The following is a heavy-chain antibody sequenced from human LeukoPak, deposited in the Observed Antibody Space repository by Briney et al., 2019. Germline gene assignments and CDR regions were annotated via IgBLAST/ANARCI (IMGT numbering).Heavy chain of an antibody. Sequence: AGGSLRLSCAASGFTFSSYGMHWVRQAPGKGLEWVAFIRYDGSNKYYADSVKGRFTISRDNSKNTLYLQMNSLRAEDTAVYYCAKVLDGGYDSSGYYHFIDYWGQGTLVTVSS. CDR3: AKVLDGGYDSSGYYHFIDY. D-gene: IGHD3-22*01. CDR2: IRYDGSNK. J-gene: IGHJ4*02. CDR1: GFTFSSYG. V-gene: IGHV3-30*02.